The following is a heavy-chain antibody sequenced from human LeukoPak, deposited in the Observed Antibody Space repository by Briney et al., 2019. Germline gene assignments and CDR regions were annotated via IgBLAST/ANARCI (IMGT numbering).Heavy chain of an antibody. J-gene: IGHJ4*02. CDR1: GYTFTSYY. D-gene: IGHD2-15*01. CDR3: AREGYCSGGSCYFFDY. Sequence: ASVKVSCKACGYTFTSYYMHWVRQDPGQGLEWMGIINPSGGSTSYAQKFQGRVTMTRDTSTSTVYMELSSLRSEDTAVYYCAREGYCSGGSCYFFDYWGQGTLVTISS. CDR2: INPSGGST. V-gene: IGHV1-46*01.